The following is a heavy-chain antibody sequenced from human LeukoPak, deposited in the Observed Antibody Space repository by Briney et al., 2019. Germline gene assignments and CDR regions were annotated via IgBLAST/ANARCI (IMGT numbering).Heavy chain of an antibody. D-gene: IGHD6-19*01. CDR3: ARDSRGSGWGDY. CDR2: VGADNDYI. V-gene: IGHV1-18*01. Sequence: ASVKVSCKVSGYTFREYGITWVRQAPGQGLEWMGWVGADNDYIDYAQNFQGRLTVTTDTSTNTAYMELRSLRSDDTAVYYCARDSRGSGWGDYWGQGTLVTVSS. J-gene: IGHJ4*02. CDR1: GYTFREYG.